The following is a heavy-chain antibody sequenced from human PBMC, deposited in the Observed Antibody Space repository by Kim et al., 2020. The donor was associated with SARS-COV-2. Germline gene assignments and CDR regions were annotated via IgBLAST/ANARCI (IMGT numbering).Heavy chain of an antibody. Sequence: GGSLRLSCAASGFTFDNHAMAWVHRAPGEGLEWITAITGGGQYTDYADSVKGHFVISRDNSKNTLYLQMDSLRADDTAVYYCARRRGDSYGDFDYWGQGTLVTVSS. V-gene: IGHV3-23*01. CDR1: GFTFDNHA. J-gene: IGHJ4*02. CDR3: ARRRGDSYGDFDY. CDR2: ITGGGQYT. D-gene: IGHD5-18*01.